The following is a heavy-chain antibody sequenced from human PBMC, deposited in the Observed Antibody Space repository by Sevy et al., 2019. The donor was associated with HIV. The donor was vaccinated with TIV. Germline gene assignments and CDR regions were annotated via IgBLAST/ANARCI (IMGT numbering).Heavy chain of an antibody. CDR1: GGIFRSNA. CDR3: ARDSSYYVSGSFDY. V-gene: IGHV1-69*13. Sequence: ASVKVSCKASGGIFRSNAISWVRQAPGQGLEWMGGIIAVFGTTNYSQKFQGRVTVTADESMSTAYMELSSLRSEDTAVYYCARDSSYYVSGSFDYWGQGTQVTVSS. J-gene: IGHJ4*01. D-gene: IGHD3-10*01. CDR2: IIAVFGTT.